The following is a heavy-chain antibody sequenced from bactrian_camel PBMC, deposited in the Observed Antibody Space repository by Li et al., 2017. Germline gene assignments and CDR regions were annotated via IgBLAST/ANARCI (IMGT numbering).Heavy chain of an antibody. CDR2: FDSDGTT. CDR1: GYITSSFC. J-gene: IGHJ4*01. Sequence: QVQLVESGGGSVQAGGSLRLSCAASGYITSSFCMGWFRQVPGQQQREGVASFDSDGTTMYASSVKDRFTISIDNAKNTLYLQMNSLKPEDTAIYYCATNGRDYCDGFSLYHYNYSGQGTQVTVS. CDR3: ATNGRDYCDGFSLYHYNY. V-gene: IGHV3S53*01. D-gene: IGHD3*01.